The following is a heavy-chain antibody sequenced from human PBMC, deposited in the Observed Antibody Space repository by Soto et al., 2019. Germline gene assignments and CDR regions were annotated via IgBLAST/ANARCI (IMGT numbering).Heavy chain of an antibody. J-gene: IGHJ4*02. D-gene: IGHD6-19*01. CDR1: GFTFSSYA. V-gene: IGHV3-23*01. CDR3: ATADSSGRSNDY. CDR2: ISGSGGST. Sequence: PGGSLRLSCAASGFTFSSYAMSWVRQAPGKGLEWVSAISGSGGSTYYADSVKGRFTISRDNSKNTLYLQMNSLRAEDTAVYYCATADSSGRSNDYWGQGTLVTVSS.